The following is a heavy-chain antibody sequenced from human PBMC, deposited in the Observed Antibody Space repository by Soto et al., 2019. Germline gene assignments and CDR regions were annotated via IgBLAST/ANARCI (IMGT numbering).Heavy chain of an antibody. CDR2: ISSSSSTI. D-gene: IGHD3-10*01. CDR3: ARDTGPDYYGSGSYLNDAFDI. CDR1: GFTFSSYS. V-gene: IGHV3-48*02. Sequence: GGSLRLSCAASGFTFSSYSMNWVRQAPGKGLEWVSYISSSSSTIYYADSVKGRFTISRDNAKNSLYLQMNSLRDEDTAVYYCARDTGPDYYGSGSYLNDAFDIWGQGTMVTVSS. J-gene: IGHJ3*02.